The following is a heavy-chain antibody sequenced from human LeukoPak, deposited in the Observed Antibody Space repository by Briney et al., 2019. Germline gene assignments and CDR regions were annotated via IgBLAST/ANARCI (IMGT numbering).Heavy chain of an antibody. D-gene: IGHD4-23*01. V-gene: IGHV4-34*01. J-gene: IGHJ3*02. CDR1: GGSFSGYY. CDR2: INHSGST. Sequence: SETLSLTCAVYGGSFSGYYWSWIRQPPGKGLEWIGEINHSGSTNYNPSLKSRVTISVDTSKNQFSLELSSVTAADTAVYYCATMSTVVPFALDIWGQGTMVTVSS. CDR3: ATMSTVVPFALDI.